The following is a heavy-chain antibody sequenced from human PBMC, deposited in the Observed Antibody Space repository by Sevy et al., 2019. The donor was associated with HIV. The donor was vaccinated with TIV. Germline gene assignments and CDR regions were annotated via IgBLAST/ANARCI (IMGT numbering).Heavy chain of an antibody. Sequence: GGSLRLSCAASGFPFSSYAMSWVRQAPGKGLEWVSVINGGGGGTYYAASVKGRFTISRDNSKNTLFLQMNSLRAEDTAVYYCVKDQGWDLLGYFDYWGQGTLVTVSS. CDR3: VKDQGWDLLGYFDY. V-gene: IGHV3-23*01. CDR1: GFPFSSYA. D-gene: IGHD1-26*01. J-gene: IGHJ4*02. CDR2: INGGGGGT.